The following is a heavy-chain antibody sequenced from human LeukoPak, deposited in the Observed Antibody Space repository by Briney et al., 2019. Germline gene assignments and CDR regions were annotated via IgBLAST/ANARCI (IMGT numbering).Heavy chain of an antibody. CDR3: ARGGVRGAFDY. CDR1: GGSFSGYY. D-gene: IGHD3-10*01. V-gene: IGHV4-34*01. Sequence: SETLSLTCAVYGGSFSGYYWSWIRQPPGKGLEWIGEINHSGSTNYNPSLKSRVAISVDTSKNQFSLKLSSVTAADTAVYYCARGGVRGAFDYWGQGTLVTVPS. CDR2: INHSGST. J-gene: IGHJ4*02.